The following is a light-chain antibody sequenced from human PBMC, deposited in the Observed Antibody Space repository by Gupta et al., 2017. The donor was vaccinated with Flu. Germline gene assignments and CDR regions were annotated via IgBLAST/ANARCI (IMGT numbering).Light chain of an antibody. CDR1: PNDNSN. V-gene: IGKV3-15*01. CDR3: RQYNIWPPRT. Sequence: ERNTRHCRASPNDNSNFVCCQQQPGQAPRLLIYGGSSRATCIPARFSGGGSGTEFSLTISSLQSEDFAVYYCRQYNIWPPRTFGQGTKVEIK. CDR2: GGS. J-gene: IGKJ1*01.